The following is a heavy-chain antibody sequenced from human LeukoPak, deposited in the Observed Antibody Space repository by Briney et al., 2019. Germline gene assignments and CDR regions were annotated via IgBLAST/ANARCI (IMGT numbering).Heavy chain of an antibody. D-gene: IGHD2-8*02. CDR1: GGTFSSYA. Sequence: ASVEVSCKASGGTFSSYAISWVRQAPGQGLEWMGGIIPIFGTANYAQKFQGRVTITADESTSTAYMELSSLRSEDTAVYYCARDSFDGWWSFDYWGQGTLVTVSS. CDR3: ARDSFDGWWSFDY. V-gene: IGHV1-69*13. CDR2: IIPIFGTA. J-gene: IGHJ4*02.